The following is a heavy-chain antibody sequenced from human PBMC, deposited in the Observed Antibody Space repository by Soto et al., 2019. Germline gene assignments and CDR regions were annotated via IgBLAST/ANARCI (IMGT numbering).Heavy chain of an antibody. J-gene: IGHJ4*02. D-gene: IGHD5-12*01. CDR2: IIPILGIA. V-gene: IGHV1-69*02. Sequence: QVQLVQSGAEVKKPGSSVKVSCKASGGTFSSYTISWVRQAPGQGLEWMGRIIPILGIANYAQKFQGRVTITADNSTSTAYMELSSLRSEDTAVYYCARDIVATAACSEDWGQGTLVTVAS. CDR1: GGTFSSYT. CDR3: ARDIVATAACSED.